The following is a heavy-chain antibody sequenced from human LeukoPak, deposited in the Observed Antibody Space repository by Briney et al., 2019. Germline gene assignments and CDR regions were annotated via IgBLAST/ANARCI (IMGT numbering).Heavy chain of an antibody. CDR2: IKQDGSEK. V-gene: IGHV3-7*01. CDR1: GFTFSNYW. D-gene: IGHD1-14*01. Sequence: GGSLRLSCAAPGFTFSNYWMTWVRQAPGKGLEWVANIKQDGSEKYYVDSVKGRFTISRDNAKNSLYLQMNSLRAEDTAAYYCAKPTDYWGQGTLVTVSS. CDR3: AKPTDY. J-gene: IGHJ4*02.